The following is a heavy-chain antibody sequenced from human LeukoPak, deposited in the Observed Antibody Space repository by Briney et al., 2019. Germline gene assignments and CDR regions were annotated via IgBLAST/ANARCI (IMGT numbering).Heavy chain of an antibody. CDR1: GGSISSYY. D-gene: IGHD3-3*01. CDR3: EKSPYDFWSGGFDP. CDR2: IYYSGTT. J-gene: IGHJ5*02. Sequence: PSETLSLTCTVSGGSISSYYWNWIRQPPGKGLEWIWYIYYSGTTNYNPSLKSRVTISVDTSKNQLSMKLTSVTAADTAVYYCEKSPYDFWSGGFDPWGQGTLVTVSS. V-gene: IGHV4-59*08.